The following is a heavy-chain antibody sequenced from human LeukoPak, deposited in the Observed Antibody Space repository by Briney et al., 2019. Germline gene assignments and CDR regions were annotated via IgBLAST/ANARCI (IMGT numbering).Heavy chain of an antibody. CDR1: GFTFDDYA. Sequence: PGGSLRLSCAASGFTFDDYAMHWVRQAPGKGLEWVSGISWNSGSIGYADSVKGRFTISRDNAKNSLYLQMNSLRAEDMALYYCARAGSSSIRYYYYMDAWGKGTTVTVSS. D-gene: IGHD6-6*01. CDR2: ISWNSGSI. V-gene: IGHV3-9*03. CDR3: ARAGSSSIRYYYYMDA. J-gene: IGHJ6*03.